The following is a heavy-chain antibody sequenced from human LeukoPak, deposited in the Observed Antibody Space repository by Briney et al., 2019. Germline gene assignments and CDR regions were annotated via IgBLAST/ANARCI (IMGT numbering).Heavy chain of an antibody. J-gene: IGHJ4*02. D-gene: IGHD3-22*01. CDR3: ARALGGYDSSGYYV. V-gene: IGHV1-2*06. CDR1: GYIFTGYS. CDR2: INPNSGGT. Sequence: ASVKVFCKTSGYIFTGYSMHWVRQAPGQGLEWMGRINPNSGGTNYAQKLQGRVTMTTDTSTSTAYMELRSLRSDDTAVYYCARALGGYDSSGYYVWGQGTLVTVSS.